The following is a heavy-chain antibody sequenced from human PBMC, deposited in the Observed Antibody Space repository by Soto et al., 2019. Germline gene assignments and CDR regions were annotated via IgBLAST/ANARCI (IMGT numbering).Heavy chain of an antibody. J-gene: IGHJ4*02. Sequence: VQLVESGGGVVQPGRSLRLSCAASGFTFSDYAMHWVRQAPGKGLEWVAVVSHDGRNTHYADSVKGRFTISRDSSKNTVSLKMTSLRAEDTAVYYCAKVGRQWLVTSDFNYWGQGALVTVSS. V-gene: IGHV3-30*18. D-gene: IGHD6-19*01. CDR2: VSHDGRNT. CDR3: AKVGRQWLVTSDFNY. CDR1: GFTFSDYA.